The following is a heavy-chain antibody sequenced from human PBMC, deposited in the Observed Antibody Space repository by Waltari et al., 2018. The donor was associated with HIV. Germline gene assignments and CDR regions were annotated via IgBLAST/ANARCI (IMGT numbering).Heavy chain of an antibody. Sequence: QVQLQQWGAGLLKPSETLSLTCAVYGGSFSGYYWSWIRQPPGKGLEWIGEINQSGSTTYNPSPKRRFTISVDTSKNQFSLKLSSVTAADTAVYYCARGQLRYFDWLLSGYAFDIWGQGTMVTVSS. D-gene: IGHD3-9*01. CDR2: INQSGST. CDR3: ARGQLRYFDWLLSGYAFDI. J-gene: IGHJ3*02. CDR1: GGSFSGYY. V-gene: IGHV4-34*01.